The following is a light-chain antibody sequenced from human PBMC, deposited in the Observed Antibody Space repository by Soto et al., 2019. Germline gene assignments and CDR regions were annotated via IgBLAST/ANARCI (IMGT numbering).Light chain of an antibody. Sequence: PGTLSLSPGEGATLSCRASQSVSSSYIAWYQQRPGQTPSLLIYGASTRATGIPDRFSGSGSGTHFTLTISRLEPGEFAVYYCQHFGGTTFTFGQGTRLEIK. V-gene: IGKV3-20*01. CDR1: QSVSSSY. CDR3: QHFGGTTFT. J-gene: IGKJ5*01. CDR2: GAS.